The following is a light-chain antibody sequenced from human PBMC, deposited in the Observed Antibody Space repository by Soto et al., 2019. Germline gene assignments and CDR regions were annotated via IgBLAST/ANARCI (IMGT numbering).Light chain of an antibody. CDR2: RAS. CDR3: LRHDLYPWT. CDR1: QSIDRW. J-gene: IGKJ1*01. V-gene: IGKV1-5*03. Sequence: DIQMTQSPSTLSASVGDRVTITCRASQSIDRWLALYQQKPGKAPKLLIYRASGLESGVPSRFSGSGSGTEFTLTISSLQPEDFATYYCLRHDLYPWTFGQGTKVDIK.